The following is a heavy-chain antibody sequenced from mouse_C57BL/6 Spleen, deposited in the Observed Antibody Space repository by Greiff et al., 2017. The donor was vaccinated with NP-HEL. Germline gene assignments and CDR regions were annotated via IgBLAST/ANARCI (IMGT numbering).Heavy chain of an antibody. D-gene: IGHD1-1*01. Sequence: VQLQQSGAELVKPGASVKISCKASGYAFSSYWMNWVKQRPGKGLEWIGQIYPGDGDTNYNGKFKGKATLTADKSSSTAYMQLSSLTSEDSAVYFCARKDYGSSYALFAYWGQGTLVTVSA. CDR1: GYAFSSYW. CDR3: ARKDYGSSYALFAY. V-gene: IGHV1-80*01. J-gene: IGHJ3*01. CDR2: IYPGDGDT.